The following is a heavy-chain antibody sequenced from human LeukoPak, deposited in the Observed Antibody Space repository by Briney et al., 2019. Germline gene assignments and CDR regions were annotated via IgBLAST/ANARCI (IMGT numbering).Heavy chain of an antibody. CDR1: GYTFTKYG. J-gene: IGHJ3*02. CDR3: ARDVLHVFDI. V-gene: IGHV1-18*01. CDR2: ISTHRGNT. Sequence: ASVKVSCKASGYTFTKYGLSWVRQAPGQGLEWMGWISTHRGNTNYGQKFQGRVTMTTDTSTSTAYMEVRSLRSDDTAVYYCARDVLHVFDIWSQGTMVTVSS.